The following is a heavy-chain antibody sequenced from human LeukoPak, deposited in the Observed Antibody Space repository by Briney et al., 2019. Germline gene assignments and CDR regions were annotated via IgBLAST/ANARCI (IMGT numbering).Heavy chain of an antibody. V-gene: IGHV3-9*01. CDR2: ISWNSGSI. CDR3: AKGDVLLWFGEFQH. Sequence: GGSLRLSCAASGFTFDDYAMHWVRQAPGKGVEWVSGISWNSGSIIYADSVKGRFTISRDNAKNSLYLQMNSLRAEDTALYYCAKGDVLLWFGEFQHWGQGTLVTVSS. CDR1: GFTFDDYA. J-gene: IGHJ1*01. D-gene: IGHD3-10*01.